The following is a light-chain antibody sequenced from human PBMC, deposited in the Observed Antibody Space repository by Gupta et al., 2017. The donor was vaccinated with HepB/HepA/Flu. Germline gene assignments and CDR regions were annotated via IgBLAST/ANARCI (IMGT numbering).Light chain of an antibody. Sequence: QSALTQPASVSVSPGQSIPIPCSGPSSDVDPYTYVSWYQLHPGNAPNLILYDVRDRHSGVSYRIYDSKSGNTASLTISGLQAGDEDEYYCRSSTTTGTSYVVFGGGTKLTVL. CDR2: DVR. CDR1: SSDVDPYTY. J-gene: IGLJ2*01. V-gene: IGLV2-14*03. CDR3: RSSTTTGTSYVV.